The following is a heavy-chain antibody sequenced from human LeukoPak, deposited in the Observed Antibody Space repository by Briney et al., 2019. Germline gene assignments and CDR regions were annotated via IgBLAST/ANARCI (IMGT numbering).Heavy chain of an antibody. D-gene: IGHD1-26*01. CDR3: AKDRIVGATTSYDYFDY. V-gene: IGHV3-23*01. CDR1: GFTFSSYA. Sequence: GGSLRLSCAASGFTFSSYAMSWVRQAPGKGLEWVSAISGSGVTTYYADSVKGRFTISRDNSKNTLYLQMNSLRVEDTAVYYCAKDRIVGATTSYDYFDYWGQGTPVTVSS. J-gene: IGHJ4*02. CDR2: ISGSGVTT.